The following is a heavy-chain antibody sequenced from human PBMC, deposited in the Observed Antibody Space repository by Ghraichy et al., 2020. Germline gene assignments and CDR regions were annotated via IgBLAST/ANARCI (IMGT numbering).Heavy chain of an antibody. D-gene: IGHD3-3*01. CDR2: IKSKTDGGTT. J-gene: IGHJ4*02. V-gene: IGHV3-15*01. CDR1: GFTFSNAW. Sequence: GGSLRLSCAASGFTFSNAWMSWVRQAPGKGLEWVGRIKSKTDGGTTDYAATVKGSFTISRDDSKNTLYLQINSMKTGDTAVYYCTTEGILRFLERLSELDYWGQGTLGTVS. CDR3: TTEGILRFLERLSELDY.